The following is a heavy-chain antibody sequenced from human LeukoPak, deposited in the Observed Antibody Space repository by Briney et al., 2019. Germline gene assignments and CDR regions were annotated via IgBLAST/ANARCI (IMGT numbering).Heavy chain of an antibody. D-gene: IGHD6-13*01. V-gene: IGHV4-59*08. CDR2: FYYSGST. CDR3: ARHDRNAWYSWIFDY. Sequence: KPSETLSLTCTVSGGSISGYFWSWIRQPPGKGLEWIGYFYYSGSTNYNPSLKSRVTISVDKSKNQFSLNLRSVTAADTAVYYCARHDRNAWYSWIFDYWGQGTLVSVSS. CDR1: GGSISGYF. J-gene: IGHJ4*02.